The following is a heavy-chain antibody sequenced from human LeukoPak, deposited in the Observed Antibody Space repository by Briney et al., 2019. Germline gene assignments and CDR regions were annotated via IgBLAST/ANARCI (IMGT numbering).Heavy chain of an antibody. CDR1: GYTFTSYG. CDR2: ISAYNGNT. Sequence: GASVKVSCKASGYTFTSYGISWVRQAPGQGLEWMGWISAYNGNTNYAQKLQGRVTMTTDTSTSTAYMELRSLRSDDTAVYYCARDLGYYDILTGYYNVMDYWGQGTLVTVSS. V-gene: IGHV1-18*01. J-gene: IGHJ4*02. D-gene: IGHD3-9*01. CDR3: ARDLGYYDILTGYYNVMDY.